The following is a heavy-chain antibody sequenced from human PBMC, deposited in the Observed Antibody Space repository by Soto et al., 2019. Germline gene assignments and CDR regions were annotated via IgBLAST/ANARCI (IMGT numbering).Heavy chain of an antibody. Sequence: AETLSLTCTVSGGSISSSSYYWGWIRQPPGKGLEWIGSIYYSGSTYYNPSIKSRVTISVDTSKNQFSLKLSSVTAADTAVYYCARHRGIAAAALDYWGQGTLVTVSS. CDR1: GGSISSSSYY. D-gene: IGHD6-13*01. V-gene: IGHV4-39*01. CDR3: ARHRGIAAAALDY. CDR2: IYYSGST. J-gene: IGHJ4*02.